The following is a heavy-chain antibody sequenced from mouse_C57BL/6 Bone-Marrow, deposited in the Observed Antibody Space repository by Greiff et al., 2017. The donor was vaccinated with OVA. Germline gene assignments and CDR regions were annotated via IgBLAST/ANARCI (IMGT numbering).Heavy chain of an antibody. CDR2: INPSTGGT. J-gene: IGHJ1*03. CDR3: ARYYFLDV. CDR1: GYSFTGYY. D-gene: IGHD1-1*01. V-gene: IGHV1-42*01. Sequence: EVQLQQSGPELVKPGASVKLSCKASGYSFTGYYMNWVKQSPDKSLEWIGEINPSTGGTTYNQKFKANATLTVDKSSSTAYMPLKSLTSEDSAVYDCARYYFLDVWGTGTAVTVSS.